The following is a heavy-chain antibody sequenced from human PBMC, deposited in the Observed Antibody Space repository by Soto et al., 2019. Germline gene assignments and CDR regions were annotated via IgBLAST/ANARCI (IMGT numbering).Heavy chain of an antibody. Sequence: ASVKVSCKASGYTFTSYAMHWVRQAPGQGLEWMGWISAYNGNTHYAQKFQGRVTITADESTSTAYMELSSLRSEDTAVYYCAKSTGLLWFGESYFDYWGQGTLVTVSS. CDR3: AKSTGLLWFGESYFDY. CDR1: GYTFTSYA. J-gene: IGHJ4*02. V-gene: IGHV1-3*01. D-gene: IGHD3-10*01. CDR2: ISAYNGNT.